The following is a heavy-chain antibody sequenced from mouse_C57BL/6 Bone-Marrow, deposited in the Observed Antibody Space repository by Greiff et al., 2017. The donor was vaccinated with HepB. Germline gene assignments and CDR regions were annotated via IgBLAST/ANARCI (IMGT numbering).Heavy chain of an antibody. Sequence: QVQLQQSGAELVRPGTSVKVSCKASGYAFTNYLIEWVKQRPGQGLEWIGVINPGSGGTNYNEKFKGKATLTADKSSSTAYMQLSSLTSEDSAVYFGAKSGGYYYGSSAWFAYWGQGTLVTVSA. CDR1: GYAFTNYL. CDR2: INPGSGGT. J-gene: IGHJ3*01. D-gene: IGHD1-1*01. V-gene: IGHV1-54*01. CDR3: AKSGGYYYGSSAWFAY.